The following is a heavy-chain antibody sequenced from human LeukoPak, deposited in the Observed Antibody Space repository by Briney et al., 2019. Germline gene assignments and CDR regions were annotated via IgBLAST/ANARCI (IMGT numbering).Heavy chain of an antibody. Sequence: SETLSLTCTVSGGSISSFYWSWIRQPAGKGLEWIGRIYNSGSTNYNPSLKSRVTMSVDMSKNQFSLKLTSVTAADTAVYYCATWRTAKTGFDYWGQGTLVTVSS. CDR3: ATWRTAKTGFDY. D-gene: IGHD1-1*01. J-gene: IGHJ4*02. CDR1: GGSISSFY. V-gene: IGHV4-4*07. CDR2: IYNSGST.